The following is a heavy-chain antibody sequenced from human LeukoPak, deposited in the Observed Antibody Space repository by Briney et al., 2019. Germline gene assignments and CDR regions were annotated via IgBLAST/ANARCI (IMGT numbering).Heavy chain of an antibody. CDR3: ARGRGYYGSGSYYRADWFDP. J-gene: IGHJ5*02. CDR2: INHSGRN. CDR1: GGSFSGYY. Sequence: PSETLSLTCAVYGGSFSGYYWSWLRQPRGKGLEWVGEINHSGRNNYNPSLKSRVTISVDTSKTQFSLKLSSVTAADTAVYYCARGRGYYGSGSYYRADWFDPWGQGTLVTVSS. V-gene: IGHV4-34*01. D-gene: IGHD3-10*01.